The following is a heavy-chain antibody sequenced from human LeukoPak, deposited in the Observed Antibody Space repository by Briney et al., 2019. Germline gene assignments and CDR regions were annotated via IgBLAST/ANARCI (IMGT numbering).Heavy chain of an antibody. J-gene: IGHJ4*02. Sequence: GESLKISYKGSGYKFTSYWIGWVRQMPGKGLEWMGIIYPGDSDTRYSPSFQGQVTIPADKSISTAYLQWSSLKASDTAMHYCARRYYDSSGYYYFDYWGQGTLVTVSS. V-gene: IGHV5-51*01. CDR1: GYKFTSYW. D-gene: IGHD3-22*01. CDR3: ARRYYDSSGYYYFDY. CDR2: IYPGDSDT.